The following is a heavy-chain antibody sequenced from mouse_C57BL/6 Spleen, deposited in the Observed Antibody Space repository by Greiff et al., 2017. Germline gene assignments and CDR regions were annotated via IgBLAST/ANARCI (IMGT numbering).Heavy chain of an antibody. V-gene: IGHV1-55*01. D-gene: IGHD1-1*01. CDR2: IYPGSGST. Sequence: QVQLKQPGAELVKPGASVKMSCKASGYTFTSYWITWVKQRPGQGLEWIGDIYPGSGSTNYNEKFKSKATLTVDTSSSTAYMQLSSLTSEDSAVYCCAREIIIYNYGRDGWGQGTTLTVSS. J-gene: IGHJ2*01. CDR3: AREIIIYNYGRDG. CDR1: GYTFTSYW.